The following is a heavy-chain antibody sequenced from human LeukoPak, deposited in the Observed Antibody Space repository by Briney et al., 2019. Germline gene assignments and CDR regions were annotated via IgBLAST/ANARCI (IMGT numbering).Heavy chain of an antibody. J-gene: IGHJ6*02. Sequence: SETLSLTCAVYGGSFSGYCWSWIRQPPGKGQGLIGEINHSGSTNYNPSLKSRVTISVDTSKNQSSLKLSSVTAADTAVYYCARLQITMLVVVTAFDYYGMDVWGQGTTVTVSS. V-gene: IGHV4-34*01. CDR3: ARLQITMLVVVTAFDYYGMDV. CDR2: INHSGST. CDR1: GGSFSGYC. D-gene: IGHD3-22*01.